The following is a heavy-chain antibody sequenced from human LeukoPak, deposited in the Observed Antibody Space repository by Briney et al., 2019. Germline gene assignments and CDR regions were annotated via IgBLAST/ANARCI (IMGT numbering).Heavy chain of an antibody. J-gene: IGHJ4*02. D-gene: IGHD1-26*01. V-gene: IGHV3-30-3*01. CDR3: ATPVIVGATNSFDY. CDR2: ISYDGSNK. CDR1: GFTFSSYA. Sequence: PGGSLRLSCAASGFTFSSYAMHWVRQAPGKGLEWVAVISYDGSNKYYADSVKGRFTISRDNSKNTLYLQMNSLRAEDTAVYYCATPVIVGATNSFDYWGQGTLVTVSS.